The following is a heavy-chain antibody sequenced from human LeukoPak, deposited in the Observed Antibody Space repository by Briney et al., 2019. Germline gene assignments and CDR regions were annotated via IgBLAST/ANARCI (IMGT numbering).Heavy chain of an antibody. J-gene: IGHJ4*02. CDR1: GGSISSYY. CDR2: IYYSGST. D-gene: IGHD5-18*01. V-gene: IGHV4-59*01. CDR3: ARDGGAGYSYGYMFDY. Sequence: PSETLSLTCTVSGGSISSYYWSWIRQPPGKGLEWIGYIYYSGSTNYNPSLKSRVTISVDTSKNQFSLKLSSVTAADTAGYYCARDGGAGYSYGYMFDYWGQGTLVTVSS.